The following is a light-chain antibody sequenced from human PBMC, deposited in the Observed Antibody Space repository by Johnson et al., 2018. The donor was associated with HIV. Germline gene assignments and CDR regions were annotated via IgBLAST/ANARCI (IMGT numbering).Light chain of an antibody. CDR3: GTWDGSLSAGLYV. V-gene: IGLV1-51*02. J-gene: IGLJ1*01. CDR2: ENN. CDR1: SSNIGNNY. Sequence: QPVLTQPPSVSAAPGQKVTISCSGSSSNIGNNYVSWYQQLPGTAPKLLIYENNKRPSGIPDRFSGSKSGTSATLGITGLQTGDEADYYCGTWDGSLSAGLYVFGTGTKVTVL.